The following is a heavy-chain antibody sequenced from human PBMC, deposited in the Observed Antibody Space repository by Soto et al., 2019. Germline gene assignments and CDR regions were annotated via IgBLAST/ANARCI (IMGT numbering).Heavy chain of an antibody. J-gene: IGHJ4*02. CDR1: GGSFSGYS. CDR3: ARGWQLVVVLAATRYFDS. CDR2: VNQSGSA. D-gene: IGHD2-15*01. Sequence: QVQLQQWGAGLLKPSETLSLTCAVYGGSFSGYSWSWIRQPPGKGLEWIGEVNQSGSASCNPSLKSRVTISVDTSKNQFSLKLSSVNAADTAVYYCARGWQLVVVLAATRYFDSWSQGTLVTVSS. V-gene: IGHV4-34*01.